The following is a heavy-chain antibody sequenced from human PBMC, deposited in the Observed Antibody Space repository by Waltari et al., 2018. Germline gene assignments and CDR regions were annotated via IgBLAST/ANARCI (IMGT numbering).Heavy chain of an antibody. CDR2: INQDGSDR. CDR1: GLGFRTSW. J-gene: IGHJ5*02. CDR3: ATDGIESHSCFDH. V-gene: IGHV3-7*04. Sequence: EVQLVESGGDWVPPGGSLGLSCAASGLGFRTSWMNWVRQVPGKGLEWLANINQDGSDRFYAASVEGRFSISRDNAGKSLYLQMDSLRVEDTAVYYCATDGIESHSCFDHWGQGTLVTVSS. D-gene: IGHD1-1*01.